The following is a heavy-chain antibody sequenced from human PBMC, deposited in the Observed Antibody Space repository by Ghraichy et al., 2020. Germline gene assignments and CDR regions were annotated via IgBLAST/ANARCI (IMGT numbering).Heavy chain of an antibody. CDR2: ISSSSSYI. J-gene: IGHJ4*02. Sequence: GGSLRLSCAASGFTFSSYSMNWVRQAPGKGLEWVSSISSSSSYIYYADSVKGRFTISRDNAKNSLYLQMNSLRAEDTAVYYCARDGRLEQWLVHDYWGQGTLVTVSS. CDR3: ARDGRLEQWLVHDY. D-gene: IGHD6-19*01. CDR1: GFTFSSYS. V-gene: IGHV3-21*01.